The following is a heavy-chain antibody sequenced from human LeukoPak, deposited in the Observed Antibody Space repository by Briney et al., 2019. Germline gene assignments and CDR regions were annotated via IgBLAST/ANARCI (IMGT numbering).Heavy chain of an antibody. Sequence: PSETLSLTCTVSGGSISSSSYYWGWIRQPPGKGLEWIGSIYYSGSTYYNPSLKSRVTISVDTSKNQFSLKLSSVTAEDTAVYYCARPLYYYDSSGYEACAFDIWGQGTMVTVSS. D-gene: IGHD3-22*01. V-gene: IGHV4-39*01. J-gene: IGHJ3*02. CDR3: ARPLYYYDSSGYEACAFDI. CDR2: IYYSGST. CDR1: GGSISSSSYY.